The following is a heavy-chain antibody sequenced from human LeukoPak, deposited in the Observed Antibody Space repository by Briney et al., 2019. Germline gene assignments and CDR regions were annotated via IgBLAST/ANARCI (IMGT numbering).Heavy chain of an antibody. D-gene: IGHD2-2*01. CDR1: GYSLSSGYY. CDR3: ARRGYCSSTSCYLGWFDP. J-gene: IGHJ5*02. V-gene: IGHV4-38-2*01. Sequence: SETLSLTCAVSGYSLSSGYYWGWIRQPPGKGLEWIGSIYHSGSTYYNPSLKSRVTISVDTSKNQFSLKLSSVTAADTAVYYCARRGYCSSTSCYLGWFDPWGQGTLVTVSS. CDR2: IYHSGST.